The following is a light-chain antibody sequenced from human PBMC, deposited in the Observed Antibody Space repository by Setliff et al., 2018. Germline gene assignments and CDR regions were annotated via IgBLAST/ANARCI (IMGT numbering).Light chain of an antibody. CDR2: DVS. CDR3: SSYTSSSTHV. Sequence: QSVLTQPASVSGSPGQSITISCSGTSNGVGSYDFVSWYQQHPGKAPKLIIYDVSNRPSGVSDRFSGSKAGNTASLTISGLQAGDEADYYCSSYTSSSTHVFGTGTKV. CDR1: SNGVGSYDF. V-gene: IGLV2-14*03. J-gene: IGLJ1*01.